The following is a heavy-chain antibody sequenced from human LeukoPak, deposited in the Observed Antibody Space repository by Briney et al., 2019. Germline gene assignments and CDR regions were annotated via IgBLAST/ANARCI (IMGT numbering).Heavy chain of an antibody. J-gene: IGHJ4*02. CDR2: IYYSGGT. CDR1: GGSISGYY. D-gene: IGHD4-23*01. Sequence: PSETLSLTCTVSGGSISGYYWCWMRQPPGKGLEWIGSIYYSGGTYQNPSLKSRLTISVDTSKNQFSLKLSSLTAADTAVYFCATHGGDGGKSGNFGHWGQGTLVTVSS. V-gene: IGHV4-59*05. CDR3: ATHGGDGGKSGNFGH.